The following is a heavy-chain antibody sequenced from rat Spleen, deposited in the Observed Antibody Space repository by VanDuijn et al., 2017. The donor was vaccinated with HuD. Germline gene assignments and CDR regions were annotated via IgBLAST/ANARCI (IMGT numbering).Heavy chain of an antibody. CDR1: GFTFSGYW. V-gene: IGHV5-27*01. CDR3: TTDRGEIVMPTLE. J-gene: IGHJ2*01. CDR2: ISTGGGST. D-gene: IGHD1-12*01. Sequence: EVQLVETGGGLVQPGGSLQLSCVASGFTFSGYWMYWLRQAPTKGLEWVAYISTGGGSTYYRDSVKGRFTISRDNTKNTLYLQMDSLRSEDTATYYCTTDRGEIVMPTLEWGQGVMVTVSS.